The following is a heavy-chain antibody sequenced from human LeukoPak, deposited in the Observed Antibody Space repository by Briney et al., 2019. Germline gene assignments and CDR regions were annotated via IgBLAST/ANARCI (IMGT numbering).Heavy chain of an antibody. CDR2: IYYSGNT. V-gene: IGHV4-59*01. CDR3: AREIWYSGFFDY. Sequence: SETLSLTCTVSGGSISNYYWSWIRRPPGKGLEWIGYIYYSGNTGYNPSLESRVTISVDTSKNQFSLKLSSVTAADTAVYYCAREIWYSGFFDYWGPGTLVTVSS. D-gene: IGHD1-26*01. J-gene: IGHJ4*02. CDR1: GGSISNYY.